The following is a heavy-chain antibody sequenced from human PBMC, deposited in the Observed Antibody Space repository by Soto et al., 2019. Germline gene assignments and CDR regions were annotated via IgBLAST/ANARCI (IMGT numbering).Heavy chain of an antibody. V-gene: IGHV4-39*07. CDR2: IYYSGST. CDR3: ARDKRSRYPSKNEARAFDY. D-gene: IGHD2-2*02. Sequence: SETLSLTCTVSGCSISSSTYYWGWNRQRPGKGREWSGSIYYSGSTNYDPSLKSRVTISVDTSKNQFSLKLSSVTAADTAVYYCARDKRSRYPSKNEARAFDYWRQGTLVTLSS. CDR1: GCSISSSTYY. J-gene: IGHJ4*02.